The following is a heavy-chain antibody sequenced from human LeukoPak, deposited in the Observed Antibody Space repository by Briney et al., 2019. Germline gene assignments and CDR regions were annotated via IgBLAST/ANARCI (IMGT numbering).Heavy chain of an antibody. Sequence: GGSLRLSCTASGFTFGDYAMSWLRQAPGKGLEWVAYICDSGRTVYYADSVKGRFTISRDNAKNSVYLQMNNLRAEDTAVYYCARDRLGDYDHSGYYDKWGQGTLVTVSS. J-gene: IGHJ4*02. D-gene: IGHD3-22*01. CDR3: ARDRLGDYDHSGYYDK. CDR1: GFTFGDYA. V-gene: IGHV3-11*01. CDR2: ICDSGRTV.